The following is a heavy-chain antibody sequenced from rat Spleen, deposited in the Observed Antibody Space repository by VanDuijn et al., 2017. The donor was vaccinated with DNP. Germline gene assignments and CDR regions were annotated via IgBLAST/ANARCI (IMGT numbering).Heavy chain of an antibody. J-gene: IGHJ2*01. Sequence: EVQLVESGGGLVQPGRSLILSCAASGFTFSDYDMIWVRQAPTKGLEWVASINTSGSRTYHRDSVKGRFTISRDNAKSTLYLQMDSLRSDDTATYYCARHGYYSSDYWGQGVMVTVSS. D-gene: IGHD1-2*01. V-gene: IGHV5-25*01. CDR3: ARHGYYSSDY. CDR1: GFTFSDYD. CDR2: INTSGSRT.